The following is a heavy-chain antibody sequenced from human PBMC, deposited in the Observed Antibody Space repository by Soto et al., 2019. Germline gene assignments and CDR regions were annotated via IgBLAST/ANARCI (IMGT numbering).Heavy chain of an antibody. J-gene: IGHJ4*02. Sequence: EVQLVESGGGLVKPGGSLRLSCAASGFTFSNYNMNWVRQAPGKGLEWVSSISSGSSSIYYADSVKGRFTISRDNAKNSLYLHMNSLRAEDTAVYYCARDPQWPLTYWGQGTLVTVSS. V-gene: IGHV3-21*01. CDR1: GFTFSNYN. CDR3: ARDPQWPLTY. D-gene: IGHD6-19*01. CDR2: ISSGSSSI.